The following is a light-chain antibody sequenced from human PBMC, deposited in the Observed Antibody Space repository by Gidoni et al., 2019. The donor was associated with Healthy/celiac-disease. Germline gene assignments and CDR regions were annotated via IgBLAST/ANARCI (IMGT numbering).Light chain of an antibody. J-gene: IGKJ2*01. V-gene: IGKV3-15*01. CDR3: QQYNNWPPYT. CDR2: GAS. Sequence: LVITQSPATLSVSPGERATLSCRASQSVSSNLAWYQQKPGQAPRLLIYGASTRATGIPARFSGSGSGTEFTLTISSLQSEDFAVYYCQQYNNWPPYTFXXXTKLEIK. CDR1: QSVSSN.